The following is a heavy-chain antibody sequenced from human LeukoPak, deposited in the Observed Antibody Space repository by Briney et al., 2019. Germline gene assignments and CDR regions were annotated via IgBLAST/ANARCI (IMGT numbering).Heavy chain of an antibody. D-gene: IGHD6-19*01. V-gene: IGHV4-34*01. CDR2: INHSGST. J-gene: IGHJ4*02. CDR1: GGSFSGYY. CDR3: ARGRVHRLGRGYFDY. Sequence: SETLSLTCAVYGGSFSGYYWSWIRQPPGKGLEWIGEINHSGSTNYNPSLKKRDTISVDTSKNQFSLKLSSVPAADTAVYYCARGRVHRLGRGYFDYWGQGTLVTVSS.